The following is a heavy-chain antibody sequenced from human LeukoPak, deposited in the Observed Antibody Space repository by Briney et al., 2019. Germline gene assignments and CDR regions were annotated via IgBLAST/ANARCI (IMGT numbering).Heavy chain of an antibody. Sequence: GGSLRLSCAASGYTFSSYGMHWVRQAPGKGLEWVAVIWYDGSNKYYADSVKGRFTISRDNSKNTLYLQMNSLRAEDTAVYYCARSPISSWGIDYWGQGTLVTVSS. J-gene: IGHJ4*02. CDR3: ARSPISSWGIDY. D-gene: IGHD6-13*01. CDR1: GYTFSSYG. CDR2: IWYDGSNK. V-gene: IGHV3-33*01.